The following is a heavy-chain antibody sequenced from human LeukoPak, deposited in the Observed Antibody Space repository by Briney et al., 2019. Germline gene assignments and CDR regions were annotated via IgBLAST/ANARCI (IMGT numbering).Heavy chain of an antibody. V-gene: IGHV3-74*01. CDR1: GFTFSSYW. J-gene: IGHJ1*01. CDR3: ARAPSEIGGYYPEYFRH. CDR2: IKSDGST. D-gene: IGHD3-22*01. Sequence: VGSLRLSCAASGFTFSSYWMHWVRQAPGKGLLWVSRIKSDGSTNYADSVKGRFTISRDNAKNTVSLQMNSLRAEDTGVYYCARAPSEIGGYYPEYFRHWGQGTLVTVSS.